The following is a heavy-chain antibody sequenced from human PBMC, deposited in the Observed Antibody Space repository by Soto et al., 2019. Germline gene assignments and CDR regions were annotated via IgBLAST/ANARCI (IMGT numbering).Heavy chain of an antibody. CDR2: IYPGDSDT. CDR3: ARTSMYDSSGYYYPAYDAFDI. Sequence: GESLKISCKGSGYSFTSYWIGWVRQMPGKGLEWMGIIYPGDSDTRYSPSFQGQVTISADKSISTAYLQWSSLKASDTAMYYCARTSMYDSSGYYYPAYDAFDIWGQGTMVTVSS. D-gene: IGHD3-22*01. V-gene: IGHV5-51*01. CDR1: GYSFTSYW. J-gene: IGHJ3*02.